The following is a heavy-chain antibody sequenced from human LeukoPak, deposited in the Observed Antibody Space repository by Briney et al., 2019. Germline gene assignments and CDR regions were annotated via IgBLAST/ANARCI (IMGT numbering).Heavy chain of an antibody. CDR1: GGTFSSHA. CDR2: ITPMFGTA. J-gene: IGHJ1*01. D-gene: IGHD2-21*01. Sequence: SVKVSCKASGGTFSSHAISWVRQAPGQGLEWMGGITPMFGTAKYARKFQGRITITADESTSTAYLELSSLRSEDTAVYYCARDSSEFRSLIPHWGQGTLVTVSS. V-gene: IGHV1-69*13. CDR3: ARDSSEFRSLIPH.